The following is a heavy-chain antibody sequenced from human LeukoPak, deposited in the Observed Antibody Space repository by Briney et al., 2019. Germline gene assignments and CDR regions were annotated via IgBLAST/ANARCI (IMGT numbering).Heavy chain of an antibody. CDR2: FASDGSST. J-gene: IGHJ4*02. Sequence: PGGSLRLSCAASGFTYSSYWRNWVRQAPAKGLVWVSRFASDGSSTTYADSVKGRFSISRDNAKNTLYLQMTSLRVEDTAVYYCARGRPHGNDYWGQGTLVTVSS. D-gene: IGHD4-23*01. CDR1: GFTYSSYW. V-gene: IGHV3-74*01. CDR3: ARGRPHGNDY.